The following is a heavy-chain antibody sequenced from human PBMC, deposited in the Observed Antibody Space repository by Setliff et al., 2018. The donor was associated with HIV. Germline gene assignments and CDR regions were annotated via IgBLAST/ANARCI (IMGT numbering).Heavy chain of an antibody. CDR3: ARGPAPGTIGAFDI. CDR1: GGSFSDYH. V-gene: IGHV4-34*01. D-gene: IGHD6-13*01. J-gene: IGHJ3*02. CDR2: INPSGST. Sequence: PSETLSLTCAVYGGSFSDYHWSWIRQAPGKGLEWIGEINPSGSTNYNPSLKSRVSISVDTSKNQFSLNVNSVTAADTAVYYCARGPAPGTIGAFDIWGQGTMVTVSS.